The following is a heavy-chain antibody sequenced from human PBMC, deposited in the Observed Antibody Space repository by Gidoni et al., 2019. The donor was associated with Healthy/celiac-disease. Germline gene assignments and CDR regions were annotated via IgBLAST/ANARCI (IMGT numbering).Heavy chain of an antibody. CDR2: ISSSSSYI. Sequence: EVQLVESGGGLVKPGGSLRLSCAASGFTFSSYSMNWVRQAPGKGLEWVSSISSSSSYIYYADSVKGRFTISRDNAKNSLYLQMNSLRAEDTAVYYCARVPSRLFLEWLLLDGMDVWGQGTTVTVSS. D-gene: IGHD3-3*01. CDR3: ARVPSRLFLEWLLLDGMDV. J-gene: IGHJ6*02. CDR1: GFTFSSYS. V-gene: IGHV3-21*01.